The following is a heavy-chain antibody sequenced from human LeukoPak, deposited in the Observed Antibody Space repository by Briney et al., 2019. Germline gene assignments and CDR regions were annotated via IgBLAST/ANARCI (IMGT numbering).Heavy chain of an antibody. CDR2: IYYSGST. V-gene: IGHV4-39*07. CDR1: GGSISSSSYY. J-gene: IGHJ5*02. Sequence: SETLSLTCTVSGGSISSSSYYWGWIRQPPGKGLEWIGSIYYSGSTYYNPSLKSRVTISVDTSKDQFSLKLSSVTAADTAVYYCARGWKRYFDWLRRDGNWFDPWGQGTLVTVSS. D-gene: IGHD3-9*01. CDR3: ARGWKRYFDWLRRDGNWFDP.